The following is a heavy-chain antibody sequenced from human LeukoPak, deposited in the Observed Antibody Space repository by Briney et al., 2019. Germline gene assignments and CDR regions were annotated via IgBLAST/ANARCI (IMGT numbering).Heavy chain of an antibody. Sequence: PSETLSLTCTVSGGSVSSGSYYWSWIRRPPGKGLEWIGYIYYSGSTNYNPSLKSRVTISVDTSKNQFSLKLSSVTAADTAVYYCANLGPYYYDSSRYEGFDIWGQGTMVTVSS. CDR1: GGSVSSGSYY. D-gene: IGHD3-22*01. CDR3: ANLGPYYYDSSRYEGFDI. J-gene: IGHJ3*02. V-gene: IGHV4-61*01. CDR2: IYYSGST.